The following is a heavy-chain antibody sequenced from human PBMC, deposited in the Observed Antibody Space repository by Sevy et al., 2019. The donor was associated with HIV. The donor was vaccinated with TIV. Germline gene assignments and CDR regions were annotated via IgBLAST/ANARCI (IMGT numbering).Heavy chain of an antibody. CDR1: GFTFSSYA. CDR3: GKEDYGDYVLDY. CDR2: ISGSGGST. D-gene: IGHD4-17*01. J-gene: IGHJ4*02. Sequence: GGSLRLSCAASGFTFSSYAMNWVRQAPGKGLEWVSGISGSGGSTYYADSVKGRFTISRDNSKNTLYLQMNSLRAEDTAVYYCGKEDYGDYVLDYWGQGTLVTVSS. V-gene: IGHV3-23*01.